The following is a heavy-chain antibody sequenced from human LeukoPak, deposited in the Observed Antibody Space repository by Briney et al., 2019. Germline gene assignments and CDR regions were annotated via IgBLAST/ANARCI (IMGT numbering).Heavy chain of an antibody. J-gene: IGHJ3*02. CDR3: ERHMDYYDSSGFYFDI. CDR1: GGSIRSYY. D-gene: IGHD3-22*01. V-gene: IGHV4-59*08. CDR2: IYYSGST. Sequence: PSETLSLTCTVSGGSIRSYYWSWIRQPPGKGLEWIGYIYYSGSTNYNPSLKSRVTISVDTSKNQFSLKLSSVTAADTAVYYCERHMDYYDSSGFYFDIWGQGTMVTVSS.